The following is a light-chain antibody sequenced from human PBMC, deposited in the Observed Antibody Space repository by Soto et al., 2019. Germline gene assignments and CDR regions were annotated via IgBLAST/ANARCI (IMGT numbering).Light chain of an antibody. J-gene: IGKJ4*01. V-gene: IGKV1-39*01. Sequence: DIQMTQSPSSLSASVGGRVTITCRASQAIRNDLAWYQQKPGRAPKRLIYGSSTLQSGVPSRFSGSGSGTDFTLTINGLQPEDFASYFCQQSYTTLTFGGGTKV. CDR1: QAIRND. CDR2: GSS. CDR3: QQSYTTLT.